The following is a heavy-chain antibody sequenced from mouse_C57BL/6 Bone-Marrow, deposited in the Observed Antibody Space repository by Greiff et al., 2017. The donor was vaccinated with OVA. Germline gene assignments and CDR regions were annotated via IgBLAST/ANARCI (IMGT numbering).Heavy chain of an antibody. CDR2: IDPEDGDT. J-gene: IGHJ2*01. D-gene: IGHD3-2*02. CDR1: GFNIKDYY. Sequence: VQLKQSGAELVRPGASVKLSCTASGFNIKDYYMHWVKQRPEQGLEWIGRIDPEDGDTESAPKFQGKATMTADTSSNTAYLQLSSLTSEDTAVYYCTTELRSPYFDYWGQGTTLTVSS. V-gene: IGHV14-1*01. CDR3: TTELRSPYFDY.